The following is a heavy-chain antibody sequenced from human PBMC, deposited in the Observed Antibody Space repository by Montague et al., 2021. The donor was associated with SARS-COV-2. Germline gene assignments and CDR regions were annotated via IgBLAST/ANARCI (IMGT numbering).Heavy chain of an antibody. CDR1: GDSVSRGSSY. V-gene: IGHV4-61*01. Sequence: SETLSLTCTVSGDSVSRGSSYWSWIRQPPGKGLERIGYIYYTGSRKYNSSLKSRLTISVDTSTNQFSLKLSSVTAADTAVYYCARHARGEGSTSWFDSWGQGALVTVSS. CDR3: ARHARGEGSTSWFDS. D-gene: IGHD3-3*01. CDR2: IYYTGSR. J-gene: IGHJ5*01.